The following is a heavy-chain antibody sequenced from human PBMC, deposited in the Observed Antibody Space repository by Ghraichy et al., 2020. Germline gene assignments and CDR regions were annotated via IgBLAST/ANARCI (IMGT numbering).Heavy chain of an antibody. Sequence: ASVKVSCEASGYTFPTYDINWVRQAPGQGLEWMGWMNPATGNTGYAQRFQGRVTMTRSTSINTAYMELSSLRSDDTAVYYCARVDGLSFDSWGQGTLVTVSS. V-gene: IGHV1-8*01. CDR1: GYTFPTYD. J-gene: IGHJ4*02. CDR2: MNPATGNT. D-gene: IGHD2-21*01. CDR3: ARVDGLSFDS.